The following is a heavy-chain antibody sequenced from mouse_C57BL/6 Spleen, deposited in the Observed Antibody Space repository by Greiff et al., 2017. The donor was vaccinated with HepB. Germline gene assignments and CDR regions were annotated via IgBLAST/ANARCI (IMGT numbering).Heavy chain of an antibody. J-gene: IGHJ1*03. Sequence: QVQLQQPGAELVKPGASVKLSCKASGYTFTSYWMQWVNQRPGQGLEWIGEIDPSDSYTNYNQKFKGKATLTVDTSSSTAYMQLSGLTSEDSAVYYGARGDYGSSDVWGTGTTVTVSS. V-gene: IGHV1-50*01. CDR1: GYTFTSYW. CDR2: IDPSDSYT. D-gene: IGHD1-1*01. CDR3: ARGDYGSSDV.